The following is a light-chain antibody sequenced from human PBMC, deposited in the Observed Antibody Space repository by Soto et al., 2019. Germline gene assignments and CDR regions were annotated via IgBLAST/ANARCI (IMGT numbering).Light chain of an antibody. CDR1: SSNIGSHT. CDR3: SSYAGGNNLV. CDR2: SND. J-gene: IGLJ2*01. V-gene: IGLV1-44*01. Sequence: QSVLTQSPSASATPGQRVAISCSGSSSNIGSHTVNWYHQLPGTAPKLLIYSNDQRPSGVPGRFSGSKSGTSASLAISGLQSEDEGEYYCSSYAGGNNLVFGGGTKLTVL.